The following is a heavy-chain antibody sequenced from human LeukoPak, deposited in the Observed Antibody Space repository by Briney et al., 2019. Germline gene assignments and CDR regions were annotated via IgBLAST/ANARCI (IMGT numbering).Heavy chain of an antibody. CDR1: GFTFSSYA. CDR2: ISGSGGST. D-gene: IGHD7-27*01. J-gene: IGHJ6*02. CDR3: AKVQTGDRYYYYGMDV. V-gene: IGHV3-23*01. Sequence: GGSLRLSCAASGFTFSSYAMSWVRQAPGKGLEWVSAISGSGGSTYYADSVKGRFTISRDNSKNTLYLQMNSLRAEDTAVYYCAKVQTGDRYYYYGMDVWGQGTMVTVSS.